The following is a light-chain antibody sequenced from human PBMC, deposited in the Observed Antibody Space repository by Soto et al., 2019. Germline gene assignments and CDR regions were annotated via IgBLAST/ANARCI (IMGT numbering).Light chain of an antibody. Sequence: EIVLTQSPGTLSLSPGERVTLSCRASQSVSSNFLAWYQQKPGQAPRVLIYGASSRATGIPDRFSGSGSGTDFTLTISRLEPEDFVVYYCQQYGSLPWTFGQGTKVEV. CDR2: GAS. CDR1: QSVSSNF. CDR3: QQYGSLPWT. V-gene: IGKV3-20*01. J-gene: IGKJ1*01.